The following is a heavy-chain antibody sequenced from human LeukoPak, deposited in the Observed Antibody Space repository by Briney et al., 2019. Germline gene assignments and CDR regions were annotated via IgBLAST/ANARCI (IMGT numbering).Heavy chain of an antibody. J-gene: IGHJ6*02. V-gene: IGHV1-18*01. CDR3: ARSGITMVRGAIIDFLLNGYYYYGMDV. D-gene: IGHD3-10*01. CDR1: GYTFTTYG. CDR2: ISPYNGDT. Sequence: GASVKVSCKASGYTFTTYGISWVRQAPGQGLEWMGWISPYNGDTNYAQKLQGRVTMTTDTSTSTAYMELRSLRSDDTAVYYCARSGITMVRGAIIDFLLNGYYYYGMDVWGQGTTVTVSS.